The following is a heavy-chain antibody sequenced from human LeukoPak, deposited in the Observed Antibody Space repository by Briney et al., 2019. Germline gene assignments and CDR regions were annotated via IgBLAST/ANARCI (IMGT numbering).Heavy chain of an antibody. D-gene: IGHD3-22*01. J-gene: IGHJ4*02. CDR2: IRSKAYGGTT. V-gene: IGHV3-49*04. CDR3: TRPYYDSSGYHYVDDY. Sequence: PGRSLRLSCTASGFTFGDYAMSWVRQAPGKGLEWVGFIRSKAYGGTTEYAASVKGRFTISRDDSKSIAYLQMNSLKTEDTAVYYCTRPYYDSSGYHYVDDYWGQGTLVTVSS. CDR1: GFTFGDYA.